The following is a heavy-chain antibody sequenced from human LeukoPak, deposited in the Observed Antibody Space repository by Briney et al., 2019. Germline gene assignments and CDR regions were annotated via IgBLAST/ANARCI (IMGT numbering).Heavy chain of an antibody. V-gene: IGHV5-51*01. Sequence: GESLKISCKASGYIFTSYCIAWVRQMPGKGLEWMGILYPGDSDPTYSPSFEGQVTISADKSISTAYLQWSSLKASDTAMYYCARLGEYNWFDPWGQGTLVTVSS. CDR3: ARLGEYNWFDP. D-gene: IGHD3-10*01. J-gene: IGHJ5*02. CDR1: GYIFTSYC. CDR2: LYPGDSDP.